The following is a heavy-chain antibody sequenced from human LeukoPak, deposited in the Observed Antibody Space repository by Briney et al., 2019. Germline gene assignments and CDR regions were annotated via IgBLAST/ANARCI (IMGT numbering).Heavy chain of an antibody. CDR1: GFTFSSSA. CDR3: VKRGQWGPFDY. V-gene: IGHV3-23*01. Sequence: GGSLRLSCAASGFTFSSSAMSWVRQAPGKGLEWVSSISGSGDNTYYADSVKGRFTISRDNSKNTLYLQMNSLRAEDTAVYYCVKRGQWGPFDYWGQGTLVTVSS. D-gene: IGHD1-26*01. J-gene: IGHJ4*02. CDR2: ISGSGDNT.